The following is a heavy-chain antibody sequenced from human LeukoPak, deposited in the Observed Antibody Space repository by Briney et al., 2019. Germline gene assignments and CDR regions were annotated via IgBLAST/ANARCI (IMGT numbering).Heavy chain of an antibody. CDR3: ARDSEVRRNLWHY. J-gene: IGHJ4*02. D-gene: IGHD3-10*01. CDR1: GFTFSGFA. CDR2: ISGSGGST. Sequence: GGSLRLSCAASGFTFSGFAMTWVRQAPGKGLEWVSTISGSGGSTYYADPVKGRFTISRDNSKNTLYLQMNSLRAEDTAVYYCARDSEVRRNLWHYWGQGTLVTVSS. V-gene: IGHV3-23*01.